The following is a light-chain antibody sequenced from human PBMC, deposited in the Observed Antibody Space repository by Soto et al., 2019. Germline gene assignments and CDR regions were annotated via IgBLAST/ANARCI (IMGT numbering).Light chain of an antibody. J-gene: IGKJ1*01. V-gene: IGKV4-1*01. Sequence: DIVMTQSPDSLAVSLGERATINCKSSQSVLYSSNNKNYLAWYQQTPGQPPKLLIYWASTRESGVPDRFSGSGSGTDFTLTIISLQADAVAVYYCQQYYITPWTFGQGTKLDIK. CDR2: WAS. CDR3: QQYYITPWT. CDR1: QSVLYSSNNKNY.